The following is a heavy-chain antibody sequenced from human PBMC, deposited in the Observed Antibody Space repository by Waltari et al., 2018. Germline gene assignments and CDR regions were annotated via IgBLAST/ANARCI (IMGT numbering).Heavy chain of an antibody. CDR1: GGSHTSSNW. Sequence: QVQLQESGPGLVKPSANLSLTCAVSGGSHTSSNWWSWVSQPPGKGLEWIWEIYHSGSTNYNPSLQSRVTISVDKSKNQFSLKLSSVTAADTAVYYCARDLDYGSGSFTFGYGMDVWGQGTTVTVSS. V-gene: IGHV4-4*02. J-gene: IGHJ6*02. CDR2: IYHSGST. CDR3: ARDLDYGSGSFTFGYGMDV. D-gene: IGHD3-10*01.